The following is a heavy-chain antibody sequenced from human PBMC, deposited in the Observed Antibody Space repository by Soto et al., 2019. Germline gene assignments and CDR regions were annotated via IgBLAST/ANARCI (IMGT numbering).Heavy chain of an antibody. V-gene: IGHV3-33*08. D-gene: IGHD5-12*01. CDR1: GFTFRSDW. CDR2: IWYDGSNK. J-gene: IGHJ4*02. Sequence: GGSLRLSCASSGFTFRSDWMAWVRQAPGKGLEWVAVIWYDGSNKYYVDSVKGRFTISRDNSKNTLYLQMNSLRAEDTAVYYCARDRYSGYALDYWGQGTLVTVSS. CDR3: ARDRYSGYALDY.